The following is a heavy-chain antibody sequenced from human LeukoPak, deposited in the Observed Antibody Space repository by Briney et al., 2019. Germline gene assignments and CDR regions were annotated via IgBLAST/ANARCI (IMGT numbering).Heavy chain of an antibody. J-gene: IGHJ5*01. D-gene: IGHD4-17*01. Sequence: GGSLRLPCAASGFTFSSYPVSWVRRAPGRGLEWVSAITSSGGTYYIASVRGRFIVSRDNSRNTLYLQMNGLTAEDTAIYYCAKEDYRDHTTGFDSWGQGTLVTVSS. CDR1: GFTFSSYP. V-gene: IGHV3-23*01. CDR2: ITSSGGT. CDR3: AKEDYRDHTTGFDS.